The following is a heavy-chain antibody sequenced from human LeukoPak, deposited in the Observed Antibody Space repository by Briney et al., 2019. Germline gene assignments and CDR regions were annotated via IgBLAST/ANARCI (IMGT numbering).Heavy chain of an antibody. D-gene: IGHD3-16*01. J-gene: IGHJ5*02. CDR1: GFTFSSYA. V-gene: IGHV3-30-3*01. CDR2: ISYDGSNK. CDR3: AKVKGITFGGVIEL. Sequence: GGSLRLSCAASGFTFSSYAMNWVRQAPGKGLEWVAVISYDGSNKYYADSVKGRFTISRDNSKNTLYLQMNSLRAEDTAVYYCAKVKGITFGGVIELWGQGTLVTVSS.